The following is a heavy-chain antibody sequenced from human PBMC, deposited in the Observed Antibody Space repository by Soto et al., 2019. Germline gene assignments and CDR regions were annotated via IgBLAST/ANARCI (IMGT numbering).Heavy chain of an antibody. J-gene: IGHJ4*02. CDR1: GFSLSTSAVG. D-gene: IGHD4-17*01. V-gene: IGHV2-5*02. CDR2: IYWDDDK. Sequence: QITLKESGPTLVKPTQTLTLTCTFSGFSLSTSAVGVGWIRQPPGKALEWLALIYWDDDKRYSPSLKSRLTITEDPSKNQVVLTMTNMDPVDTATYYCAHRQRTVYFDYWGQGTLVTVSS. CDR3: AHRQRTVYFDY.